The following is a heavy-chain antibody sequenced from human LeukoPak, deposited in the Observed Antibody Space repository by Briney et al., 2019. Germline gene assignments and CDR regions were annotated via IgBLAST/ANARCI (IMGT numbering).Heavy chain of an antibody. J-gene: IGHJ4*02. CDR2: ISYDGSNK. V-gene: IGHV3-30*18. D-gene: IGHD5-12*01. CDR1: GFTFSSYG. Sequence: GGSLRLSCAASGFTFSSYGMHWVRQAPGKGLEWVAVISYDGSNKYYADSVKGRFTISRDNSKNTLYLQMSSLRAEDTAAYYCAKDWLFDYWGQGTLVTVSS. CDR3: AKDWLFDY.